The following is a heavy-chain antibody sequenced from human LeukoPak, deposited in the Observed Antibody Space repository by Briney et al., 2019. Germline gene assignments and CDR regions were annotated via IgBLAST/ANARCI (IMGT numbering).Heavy chain of an antibody. D-gene: IGHD6-19*01. CDR1: GDSVSSNSAA. J-gene: IGHJ4*02. Sequence: SQTLSLTCAISGDSVSSNSAAWNWIRQSPSRGLEWLGRTYYRSKWYNDYAVSVKSRITINPDTSKNQFSLQLNSVTPEDTAVYYCARERDPSTAVAGTVYFDYWGQGTLVTVSS. CDR3: ARERDPSTAVAGTVYFDY. V-gene: IGHV6-1*01. CDR2: TYYRSKWYN.